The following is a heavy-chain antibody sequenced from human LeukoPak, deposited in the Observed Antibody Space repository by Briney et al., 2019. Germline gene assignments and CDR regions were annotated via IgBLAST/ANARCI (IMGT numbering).Heavy chain of an antibody. CDR2: IDTSGTTI. V-gene: IGHV3-48*01. Sequence: PGGSLRLSCAASGFTFRSYSMNWVRRAPGKGLEWVSYIDTSGTTIYYADSVKGRFTISRDNSKNTLYLQMNSLRAEDTAVYFCAREDDNSGYYYFDYWGQGTLVTVSS. J-gene: IGHJ4*02. D-gene: IGHD3-22*01. CDR3: AREDDNSGYYYFDY. CDR1: GFTFRSYS.